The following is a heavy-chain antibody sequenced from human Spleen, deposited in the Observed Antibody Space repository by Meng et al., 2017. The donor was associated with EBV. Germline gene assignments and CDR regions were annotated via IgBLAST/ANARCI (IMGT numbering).Heavy chain of an antibody. CDR2: IYYSGST. D-gene: IGHD1-26*01. CDR3: ARDISGSHDY. CDR1: GGSVSSGSYY. J-gene: IGHJ4*02. Sequence: QLQESGPGLVKPSETLALTCTVSGGSVSSGSYYWSWIRQPPGKGLEWIGYIYYSGSTNYNPSLKSRVTISVDTSKNQFSLKLSSVTAADTAVYYCARDISGSHDYWGQGTLVTVSS. V-gene: IGHV4-61*01.